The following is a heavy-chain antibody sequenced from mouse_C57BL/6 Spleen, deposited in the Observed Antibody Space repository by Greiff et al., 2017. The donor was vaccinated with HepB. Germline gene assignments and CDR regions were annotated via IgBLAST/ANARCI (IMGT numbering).Heavy chain of an antibody. CDR2: IRSGGDYI. Sequence: EVKVEESGEGLVKPGGSLKLSCAASGFTFSSYAMSWVRQPPEKRLEWVAYIRSGGDYIYYADTVKGRFTISRDNARNTLYLQMSSLKSEDTAMYYCTRENTTVVAYYYAMDYWGQGTSVTVSS. J-gene: IGHJ4*01. CDR1: GFTFSSYA. V-gene: IGHV5-9-1*02. CDR3: TRENTTVVAYYYAMDY. D-gene: IGHD1-1*01.